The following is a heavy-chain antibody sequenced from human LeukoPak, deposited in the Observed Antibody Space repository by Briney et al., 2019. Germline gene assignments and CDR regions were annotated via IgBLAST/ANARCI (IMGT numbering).Heavy chain of an antibody. Sequence: GESLKISCKGSGYSFNTYWIGWVRQMPGKGLEWMGIIYPGDSDTRYSPSFQGQVTISADKSISTAYLQWSSLKASDTAMYYCARYSSSWYSYYYYGMDVWGQGTTVTVSS. CDR3: ARYSSSWYSYYYYGMDV. CDR2: IYPGDSDT. J-gene: IGHJ6*02. V-gene: IGHV5-51*01. CDR1: GYSFNTYW. D-gene: IGHD6-13*01.